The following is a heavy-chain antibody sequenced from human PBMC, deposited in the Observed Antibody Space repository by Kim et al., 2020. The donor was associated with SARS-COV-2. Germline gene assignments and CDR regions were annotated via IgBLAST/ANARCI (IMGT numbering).Heavy chain of an antibody. CDR3: ASTQDYYDSNDAFDI. J-gene: IGHJ3*02. D-gene: IGHD3-22*01. Sequence: PSHKGRVTMSVDTSKNQLSLKLSSVTAADTAVYYCASTQDYYDSNDAFDIWGQGTMVTVSS. V-gene: IGHV4-4*06.